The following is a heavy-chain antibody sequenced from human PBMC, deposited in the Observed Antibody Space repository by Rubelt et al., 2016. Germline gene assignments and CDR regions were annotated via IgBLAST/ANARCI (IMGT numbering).Heavy chain of an antibody. D-gene: IGHD2-2*01. J-gene: IGHJ4*02. Sequence: QVQLQESGPGLVKPSETLSLTCTVSGGSISNYYWSWIRQPPGKGLEWIGYIFYSGSTNYNPSLKSRVTISVDTSRNQFSLRLRSVTAAETAVYYCARVNIVVVPSANFDYWGQGTLVTVSS. CDR3: ARVNIVVVPSANFDY. CDR2: IFYSGST. V-gene: IGHV4-59*01. CDR1: GGSISNYY.